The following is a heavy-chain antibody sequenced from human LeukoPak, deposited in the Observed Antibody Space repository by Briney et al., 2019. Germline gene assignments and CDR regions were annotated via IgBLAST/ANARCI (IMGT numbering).Heavy chain of an antibody. J-gene: IGHJ6*03. CDR1: GYTFTSYG. V-gene: IGHV1-18*01. CDR2: ISAYNGNT. Sequence: ASVKVSCKASGYTFTSYGISWVRQAPGQGLEWMGWISAYNGNTNYAQKLQGRVTMTTDTSTSTAYMELRSLRSDDTAVYYCASGQQLVADYYYYMDVWGKGTTVTVSS. D-gene: IGHD6-13*01. CDR3: ASGQQLVADYYYYMDV.